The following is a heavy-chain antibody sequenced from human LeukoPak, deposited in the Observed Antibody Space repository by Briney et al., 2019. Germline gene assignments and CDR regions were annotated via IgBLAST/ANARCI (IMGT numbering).Heavy chain of an antibody. J-gene: IGHJ6*03. CDR2: INPNTGNP. D-gene: IGHD6-25*01. V-gene: IGHV7-4-1*02. CDR1: GYTFTNYA. Sequence: ASVKVSCKASGYTFTNYALNWVRQAPGQGLEWMGWINPNTGNPTYAQGFTRRFVFSLDTSVSTAYLQISSLKAEDTAVYYCARAGSPYFYYYMDVWGKGTTVTVSS. CDR3: ARAGSPYFYYYMDV.